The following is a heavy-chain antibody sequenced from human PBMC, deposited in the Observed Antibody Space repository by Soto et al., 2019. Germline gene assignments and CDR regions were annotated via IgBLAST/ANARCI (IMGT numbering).Heavy chain of an antibody. CDR3: ARDGEVVGFRSSYIVY. D-gene: IGHD3-22*01. CDR2: IWYDGSNK. V-gene: IGHV3-33*01. Sequence: QVQLVESGGGVVQPGRSLRLSCAASGFTFSSYGMHWVRQAPGKGLEWVAVIWYDGSNKYYADSVKGRFAISRDNSKSKLYLQMNSLRAEDTAVYYCARDGEVVGFRSSYIVYWGQGTLVTVSS. CDR1: GFTFSSYG. J-gene: IGHJ4*01.